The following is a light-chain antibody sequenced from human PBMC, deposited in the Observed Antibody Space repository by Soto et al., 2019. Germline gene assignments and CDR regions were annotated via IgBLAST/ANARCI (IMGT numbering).Light chain of an antibody. CDR1: RSLTTW. J-gene: IGKJ1*01. CDR2: DAS. Sequence: GDRVTITCLSSRSLTTWLAWYQQRPGKATKLLMSDASNLEGGVTSRFSGSGSGTEFTLTISSLQPDDFATYYCQQYNSYQGTFGQGTKVDTK. V-gene: IGKV1-5*01. CDR3: QQYNSYQGT.